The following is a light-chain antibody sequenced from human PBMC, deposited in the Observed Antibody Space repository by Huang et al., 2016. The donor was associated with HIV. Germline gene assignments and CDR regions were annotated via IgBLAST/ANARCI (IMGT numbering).Light chain of an antibody. J-gene: IGKJ4*01. V-gene: IGKV3-11*01. CDR3: QQRSAWPLT. CDR2: DAS. CDR1: QSVNSY. Sequence: EIVLTQSPATLSLSPGKRVTLPCRASQSVNSYLAWYQQKPGQAPRLLIYDASNRSTGIPSRFRGSGSGTDFTLTISNVQSEDFAVYYCQQRSAWPLTFGGGTKVEI.